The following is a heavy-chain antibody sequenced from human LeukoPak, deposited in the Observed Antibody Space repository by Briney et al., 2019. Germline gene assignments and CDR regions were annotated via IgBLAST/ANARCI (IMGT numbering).Heavy chain of an antibody. CDR3: ARDTLLRFGELLIPFDH. D-gene: IGHD3-10*01. CDR2: ISAYNGNT. Sequence: ASVKVSCKASGYTFTNYGISWVRQAPGQGLEWMGWISAYNGNTNYTQKLQDRVTMTTDTSTSTAYMELRSLRSDDTAVYYCARDTLLRFGELLIPFDHWGQGTLVTVSS. J-gene: IGHJ4*02. V-gene: IGHV1-18*01. CDR1: GYTFTNYG.